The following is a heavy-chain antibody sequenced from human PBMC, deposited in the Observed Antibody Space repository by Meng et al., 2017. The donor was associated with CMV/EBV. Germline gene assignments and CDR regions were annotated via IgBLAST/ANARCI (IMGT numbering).Heavy chain of an antibody. Sequence: GESLKISCAASGFTFSSYGMHWVRQAPGKGLEWVAFIRYDGSNKYYADSVKGRFTISRDNSKNTLYLQMNSLRAEDTAVYYCAKSEPHIVLMPTENYYYYDMDVWGQGTTVTVSS. J-gene: IGHJ6*02. CDR3: AKSEPHIVLMPTENYYYYDMDV. CDR2: IRYDGSNK. CDR1: GFTFSSYG. V-gene: IGHV3-30*02. D-gene: IGHD2-8*01.